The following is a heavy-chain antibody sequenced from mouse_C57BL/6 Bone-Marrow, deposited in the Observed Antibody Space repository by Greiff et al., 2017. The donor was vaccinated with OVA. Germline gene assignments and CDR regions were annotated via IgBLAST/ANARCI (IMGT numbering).Heavy chain of an antibody. CDR3: ARHYYGSSYY. D-gene: IGHD1-1*01. J-gene: IGHJ2*01. CDR1: GFTFSSYG. CDR2: ISSGGSST. Sequence: EVQLVESGGDLVKPGGSLKLSCAASGFTFSSYGMSWVRQTPDKRLEWVATISSGGSSTYYPDSVKGRFTISRENAKNTLYLQMSSLKSEDTAMYYCARHYYGSSYYWGQGTTLTVSS. V-gene: IGHV5-6*01.